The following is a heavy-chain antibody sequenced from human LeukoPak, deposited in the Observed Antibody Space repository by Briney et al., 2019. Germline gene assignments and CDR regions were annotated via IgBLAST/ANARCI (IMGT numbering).Heavy chain of an antibody. CDR3: AKDLVPGWRGGSCHVGY. D-gene: IGHD2-15*01. CDR2: ISYDGSNK. Sequence: GGSLRLSCAASGFTFSSYGMHWVRQAPGKGLGWVAVISYDGSNKYYADSVKGRFTIPRDNSKNTLYLQMNSLRAEDTAVYYCAKDLVPGWRGGSCHVGYWGQGTLVTVSS. V-gene: IGHV3-30*18. CDR1: GFTFSSYG. J-gene: IGHJ4*02.